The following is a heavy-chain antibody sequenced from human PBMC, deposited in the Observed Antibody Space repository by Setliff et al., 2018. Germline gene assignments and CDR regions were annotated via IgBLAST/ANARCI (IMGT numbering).Heavy chain of an antibody. CDR2: IYYSGST. D-gene: IGHD6-13*01. V-gene: IGHV4-39*01. CDR3: ARAAGYSSSWYHYYYGMDV. Sequence: PSETLSLTCTVSGGSISRSSYNWGWIRQPPGKGLEWIGSIYYSGSTYYNPSLKSRVTISVDTSKNQFSLKLSSVTAADTAVYYCARAAGYSSSWYHYYYGMDVWGQGTTVTV. J-gene: IGHJ6*02. CDR1: GGSISRSSYN.